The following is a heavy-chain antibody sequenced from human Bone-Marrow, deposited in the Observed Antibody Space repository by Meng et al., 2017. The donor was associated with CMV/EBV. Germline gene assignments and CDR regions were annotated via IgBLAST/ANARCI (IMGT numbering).Heavy chain of an antibody. V-gene: IGHV1-18*01. D-gene: IGHD5-12*01. J-gene: IGHJ4*02. Sequence: ASVKVSCKASGYTFTSYGISWVRQAPGQGLEWMGWISAYNGNTNYAQKLQGTVTMTTDTSTSTAYMELRSLRSDDTAVYYCARPRGYSGYDPFDYWGQGTLVTVSS. CDR1: GYTFTSYG. CDR3: ARPRGYSGYDPFDY. CDR2: ISAYNGNT.